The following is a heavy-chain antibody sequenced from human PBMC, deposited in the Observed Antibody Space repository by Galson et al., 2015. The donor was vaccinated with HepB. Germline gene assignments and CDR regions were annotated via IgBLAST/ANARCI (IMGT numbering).Heavy chain of an antibody. J-gene: IGHJ6*03. Sequence: SLRLSCAASGFTFSNAWMNWVRQAPGKGLEWVGRIKNKTDGATADYAAPVKGRFTISRADSKNTLYLQMNSLKTEDTGVYYCTSVAHSVIVTGRPKYIATHYYYYMDIWGKGTTVTVSS. CDR3: TSVAHSVIVTGRPKYIATHYYYYMDI. CDR2: IKNKTDGATA. D-gene: IGHD2/OR15-2a*01. V-gene: IGHV3-15*01. CDR1: GFTFSNAW.